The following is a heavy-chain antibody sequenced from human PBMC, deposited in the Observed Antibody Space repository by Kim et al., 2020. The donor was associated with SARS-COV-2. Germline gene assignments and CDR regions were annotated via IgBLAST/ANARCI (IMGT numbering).Heavy chain of an antibody. CDR2: IKSAAYGGTA. V-gene: IGHV3-49*03. J-gene: IGHJ3*01. Sequence: GGSLRLSCATSGFTFTDFALTWIRQAPGKGLEWLGFIKSAAYGGTAQYAASVRDRFSFSRDESKGIAYLEINNLGIEDTAVYYCTRKGLPDAVTHDSFEYCGLGTRVSVSS. D-gene: IGHD2-15*01. CDR3: TRKGLPDAVTHDSFEY. CDR1: GFTFTDFA.